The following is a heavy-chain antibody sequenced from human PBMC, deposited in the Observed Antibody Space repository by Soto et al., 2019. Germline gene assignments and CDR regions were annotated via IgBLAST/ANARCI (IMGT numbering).Heavy chain of an antibody. CDR3: ARGGYCSSTSGYGPLVVAPRGYYYYGMDV. V-gene: IGHV1-69*13. Sequence: SVKVSCKASGGTFSSYAISWVRQAPGQGLEWMGGIIPIFGTANYAQKFQGRVTITADESTSTAYMELSSLRSEDTAVYYCARGGYCSSTSGYGPLVVAPRGYYYYGMDVWGQGTTVTVSS. CDR2: IIPIFGTA. D-gene: IGHD2-2*01. CDR1: GGTFSSYA. J-gene: IGHJ6*02.